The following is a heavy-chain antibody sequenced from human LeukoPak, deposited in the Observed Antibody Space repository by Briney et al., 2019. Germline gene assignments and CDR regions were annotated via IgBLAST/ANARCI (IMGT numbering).Heavy chain of an antibody. D-gene: IGHD2-15*01. CDR2: ISYDGSNK. J-gene: IGHJ6*02. CDR3: ARDIRTRGYCSGGSCYYYYYYGMDV. CDR1: GFTFSSYA. V-gene: IGHV3-30-3*01. Sequence: GRSLRLSCAASGFTFSSYAMHWVRQAPGKGLERVAVISYDGSNKYYADSVKGRFTISRDNSKNTLYLQMNSLRAEDTAVYYCARDIRTRGYCSGGSCYYYYYYGMDVWGQGTTVTVSS.